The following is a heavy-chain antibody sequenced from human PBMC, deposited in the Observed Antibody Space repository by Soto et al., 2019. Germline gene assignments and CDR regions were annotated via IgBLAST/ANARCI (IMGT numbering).Heavy chain of an antibody. CDR2: IIPIFGTA. D-gene: IGHD6-19*01. V-gene: IGHV1-69*06. Sequence: SVKVSCKASGGTFSSYAISWVRQAPGQGLEWMGGIIPIFGTANYAQKFQGRVTITADKSTSTAYMELSSLRSEDTAVYYCARDRMDSSGWQDHYLDYWGQGTLVTVSS. CDR1: GGTFSSYA. J-gene: IGHJ4*02. CDR3: ARDRMDSSGWQDHYLDY.